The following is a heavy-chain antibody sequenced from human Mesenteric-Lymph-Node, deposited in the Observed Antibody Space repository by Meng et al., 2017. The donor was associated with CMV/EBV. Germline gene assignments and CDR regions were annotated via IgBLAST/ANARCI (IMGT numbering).Heavy chain of an antibody. Sequence: ASVKVSCKASGYTFTSYGISWVRQAPGQGLEWMGWISAYNGNTNYAQKLQGRVTMTTDTSTSTAYMELRSLRSDDTAVYYCARDRWCSSTSCQTHDAFDIWGQGTMVTVAS. J-gene: IGHJ3*02. CDR1: GYTFTSYG. CDR2: ISAYNGNT. V-gene: IGHV1-18*01. D-gene: IGHD2-2*01. CDR3: ARDRWCSSTSCQTHDAFDI.